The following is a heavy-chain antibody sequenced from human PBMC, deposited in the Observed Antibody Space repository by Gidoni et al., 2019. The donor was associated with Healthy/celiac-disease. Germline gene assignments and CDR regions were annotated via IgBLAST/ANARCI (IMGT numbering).Heavy chain of an antibody. CDR2: IWYDGSNK. CDR3: ARDSLREDGYNRNPLY. D-gene: IGHD5-12*01. CDR1: GFTFSSYG. V-gene: IGHV3-33*01. J-gene: IGHJ4*02. Sequence: QVQLVESGGGVVQPGRSLRLSCAASGFTFSSYGRPWVRQAPGKGVEGVAVIWYDGSNKYYADSVKGRFTISRDNSKNTLYLQMNSLRAEDTAVYYCARDSLREDGYNRNPLYWGQGTLVTVSS.